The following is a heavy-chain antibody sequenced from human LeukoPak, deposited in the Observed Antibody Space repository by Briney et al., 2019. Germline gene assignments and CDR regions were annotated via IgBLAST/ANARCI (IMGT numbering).Heavy chain of an antibody. D-gene: IGHD6-6*01. CDR1: GFTFSSYG. CDR2: IWYDGSKK. V-gene: IGHV3-33*01. CDR3: ARDLAARHFDY. Sequence: GGSLRLSCEASGFTFSSYGMHWVRQAPGKGLEWVAVIWYDGSKKYYGDSVKGRFTISRDNSKNTLYLQMNSLRGEDTAIYYCARDLAARHFDYWGQGTLVTVSS. J-gene: IGHJ4*02.